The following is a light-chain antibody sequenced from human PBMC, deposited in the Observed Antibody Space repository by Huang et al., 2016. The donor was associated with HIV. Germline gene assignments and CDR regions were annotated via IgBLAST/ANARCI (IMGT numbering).Light chain of an antibody. J-gene: IGKJ2*01. Sequence: DIQMTQSPSTLSASVGDRVTITCRASQNINTWLAWYQQKPGKAPDLLIYSASSLHVGVPSRFTGSGSGTEFTLTITSVQPDDLGTYYCQQYNTYLYTFGQGTKLEI. CDR3: QQYNTYLYT. V-gene: IGKV1-5*03. CDR1: QNINTW. CDR2: SAS.